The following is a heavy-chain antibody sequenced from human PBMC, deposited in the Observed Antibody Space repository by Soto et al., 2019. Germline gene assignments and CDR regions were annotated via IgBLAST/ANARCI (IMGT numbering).Heavy chain of an antibody. CDR3: ARLAPITIFGVVISFHYGMDV. CDR1: GGSISSYY. J-gene: IGHJ6*02. D-gene: IGHD3-3*01. Sequence: QVQLQESGPGLVKPSETLSLTCTVSGGSISSYYWSWIRQPPGKGLEWTGYIYYSGSTNYNPSLKSRVTISVDTSKNQFSLKLSSVTAADTAVYYCARLAPITIFGVVISFHYGMDVWGQGTTVTVSS. CDR2: IYYSGST. V-gene: IGHV4-59*01.